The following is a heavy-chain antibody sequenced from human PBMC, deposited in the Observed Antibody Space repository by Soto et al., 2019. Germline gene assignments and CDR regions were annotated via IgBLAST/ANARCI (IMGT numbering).Heavy chain of an antibody. CDR1: GFTFSNYW. V-gene: IGHV3-7*01. CDR2: IKQDGGEK. J-gene: IGHJ4*02. CDR3: ARDSHAHFDY. Sequence: LRLSCAASGFTFSNYWMSWFRQAPGRGLEWVASIKQDGGEKYYVDSVKGRFTISKDNAKNSLYLQLNSLRAGDTAVYYCARDSHAHFDYWGQGTLVTAPQ.